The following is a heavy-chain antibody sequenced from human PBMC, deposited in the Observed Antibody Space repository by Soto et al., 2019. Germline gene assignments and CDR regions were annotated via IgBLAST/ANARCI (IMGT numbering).Heavy chain of an antibody. CDR1: GVSISDVDYY. V-gene: IGHV4-31*03. CDR3: SREATHHWYFDL. J-gene: IGHJ2*01. CDR2: VYYSGIT. Sequence: QVQLQESGPGLVRLSQTLSLTCIVSGVSISDVDYYWSCVRQHPGKGREWIGYVYYSGITYYNPSLKSRLTMSVDTSQNHFSLMLTSVTAADTAVYSCSREATHHWYFDLWGRGTLVTVSS.